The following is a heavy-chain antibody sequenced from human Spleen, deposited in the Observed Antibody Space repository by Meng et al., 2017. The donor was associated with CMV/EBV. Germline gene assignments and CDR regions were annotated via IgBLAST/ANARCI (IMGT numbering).Heavy chain of an antibody. CDR2: INPNSGGT. D-gene: IGHD6-13*01. CDR3: ARGGVAAGYYYYYGMDV. CDR1: RYTFTGYY. J-gene: IGHJ6*02. Sequence: ASVKVSCKASRYTFTGYYMHWVRQAPGQGLEWMGWINPNSGGTKYAQKFQGRVTMTRDTSISTAYMELSRLRSDDTAVYYCARGGVAAGYYYYYGMDVWGQGTTVTVSS. V-gene: IGHV1-2*02.